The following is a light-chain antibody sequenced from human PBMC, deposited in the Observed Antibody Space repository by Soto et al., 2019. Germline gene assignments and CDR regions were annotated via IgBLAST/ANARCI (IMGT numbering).Light chain of an antibody. Sequence: DIQMTQSPSTLSAFIGDRVTITCRASQCIGYWLAWYQQKPGKAPNLLISKASSLETGVPSRFSGSGSGTEFTLTIISLQPDDVATYSCQQYVSYPLTFGGGTKVEIK. V-gene: IGKV1-5*03. J-gene: IGKJ4*01. CDR1: QCIGYW. CDR2: KAS. CDR3: QQYVSYPLT.